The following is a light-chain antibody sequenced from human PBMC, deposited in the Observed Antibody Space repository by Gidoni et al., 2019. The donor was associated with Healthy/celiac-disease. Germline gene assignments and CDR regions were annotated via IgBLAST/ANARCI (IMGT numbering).Light chain of an antibody. CDR1: QSVSSY. J-gene: IGKJ2*01. V-gene: IGKV3-11*01. Sequence: EIVLTQSPATLSLSPGERANLSCRASQSVSSYLAWYQQKPGQAPRLLIYDASNRATGIPARFSGSGSVTDFTLTISSLEPEDFAVYYCQQRSNWLYTFGQGTKLEIK. CDR2: DAS. CDR3: QQRSNWLYT.